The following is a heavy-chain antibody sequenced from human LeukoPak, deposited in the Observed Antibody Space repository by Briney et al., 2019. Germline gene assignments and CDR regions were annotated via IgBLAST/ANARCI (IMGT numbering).Heavy chain of an antibody. CDR2: MNHNNGKT. CDR1: GYTYISYD. D-gene: IGHD3-10*01. V-gene: IGHV1-8*01. Sequence: ASVKDSFKACGYTYISYDINWVGQAGGQGRARMGWMNHNNGKTRYVRKFHGGVTINMNTSTSTAYMEMSSLRSEDTAVYYCARCAITIVRGVRYNWFDPWGQGTLVTVSS. J-gene: IGHJ5*02. CDR3: ARCAITIVRGVRYNWFDP.